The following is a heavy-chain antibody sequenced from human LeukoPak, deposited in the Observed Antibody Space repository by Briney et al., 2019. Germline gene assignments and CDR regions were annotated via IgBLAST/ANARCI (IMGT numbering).Heavy chain of an antibody. D-gene: IGHD3-10*01. V-gene: IGHV1-46*01. Sequence: ASVKVSRKASGYTFTSYYMHWVRQAPGQGLEWMGIINPSGGSTSYAQKFQGRVTMTRDTSTSTVYMELSSLRSEDTAVYYCERDGLRITMVWGPDYWGQGTLVTVSS. CDR2: INPSGGST. CDR3: ERDGLRITMVWGPDY. CDR1: GYTFTSYY. J-gene: IGHJ4*02.